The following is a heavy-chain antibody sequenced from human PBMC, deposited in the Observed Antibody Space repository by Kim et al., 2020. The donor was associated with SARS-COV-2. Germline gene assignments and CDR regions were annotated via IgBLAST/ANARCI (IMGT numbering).Heavy chain of an antibody. CDR2: ISYDGSNK. J-gene: IGHJ4*01. Sequence: GGSLRLSCAASGFTFSSYAMHWVRQAPGKGLEWVAVISYDGSNKYYADSVKGRFTISRDNSKNTLYLQMNSLRAEDTAVYYCARDWGIQLWNNPFDYWG. CDR1: GFTFSSYA. D-gene: IGHD5-18*01. V-gene: IGHV3-30*04. CDR3: ARDWGIQLWNNPFDY.